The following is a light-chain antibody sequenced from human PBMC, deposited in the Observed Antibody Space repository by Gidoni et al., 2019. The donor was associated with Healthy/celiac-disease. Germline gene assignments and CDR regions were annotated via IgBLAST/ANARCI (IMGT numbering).Light chain of an antibody. CDR1: QSVSSN. J-gene: IGKJ3*01. V-gene: IGKV3-15*01. Sequence: EIVMTQSPATLSVSPGERATLSCMSSQSVSSNLAWYQQKPGQAPRLLIYGASTRATGIPARFSGSGSGTEFTLTISSLQSEDFAVYYCQQYNNWPPALFTFGPGTKVDIK. CDR2: GAS. CDR3: QQYNNWPPALFT.